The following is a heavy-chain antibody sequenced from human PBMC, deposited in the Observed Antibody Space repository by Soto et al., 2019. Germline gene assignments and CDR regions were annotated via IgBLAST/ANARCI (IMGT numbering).Heavy chain of an antibody. Sequence: SETLSLTCAVSGVSISSHDWWTWVRQPPGKGLEWIGESHQSGNTNYNSSLESRVTISVDTSKNQFSLKLTSVTAADTAVYYCARALWGPAGHINWFDPWGQGTLVTVSS. CDR3: ARALWGPAGHINWFDP. CDR2: SHQSGNT. CDR1: GVSISSHDW. D-gene: IGHD2-2*01. J-gene: IGHJ5*02. V-gene: IGHV4-4*02.